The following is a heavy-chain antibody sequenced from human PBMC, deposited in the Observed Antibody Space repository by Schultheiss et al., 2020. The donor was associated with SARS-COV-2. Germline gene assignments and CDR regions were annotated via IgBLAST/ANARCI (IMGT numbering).Heavy chain of an antibody. Sequence: SETLSLTCTVSGGSISSSSYYWGWIRQPPGKGLEWIGSIYYSGSTYYNPSLKSRVTISVDASKNQFSLKLSSVTAADTAVYYCARHYDFWSGYSFDYWGQGTLVTVSS. CDR3: ARHYDFWSGYSFDY. CDR2: IYYSGST. D-gene: IGHD3-3*01. CDR1: GGSISSSSYY. V-gene: IGHV4-39*01. J-gene: IGHJ4*02.